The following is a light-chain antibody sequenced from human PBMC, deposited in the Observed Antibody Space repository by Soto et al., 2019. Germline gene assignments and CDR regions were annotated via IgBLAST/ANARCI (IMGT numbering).Light chain of an antibody. CDR2: DVS. CDR1: QSVDNY. Sequence: EIVLTQSPATRSSSPVERATLSCRASQSVDNYLAWYQQKPGQAPRLLIYDVSNRATGTPARFSGSGSGTDFTLSISSLEPEDFAVYCCQQRSNRPRFTFGPGTKVDIK. J-gene: IGKJ3*01. V-gene: IGKV3-11*01. CDR3: QQRSNRPRFT.